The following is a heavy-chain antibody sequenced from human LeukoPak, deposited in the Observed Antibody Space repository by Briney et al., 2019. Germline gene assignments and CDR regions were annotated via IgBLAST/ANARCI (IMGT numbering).Heavy chain of an antibody. V-gene: IGHV4-59*01. J-gene: IGHJ4*02. CDR2: IYYSGST. CDR1: GGSISSYY. CDR3: ARGSGSYYKITHFDY. Sequence: SETLSLTCTVSGGSISSYYWSWIRQPPGKGLEWIGYIYYSGSTNYNPSLKSRVTISVDTSKNQFSLKLSSVTAADTAVYYCARGSGSYYKITHFDYWGQGTLVTVSS. D-gene: IGHD1-26*01.